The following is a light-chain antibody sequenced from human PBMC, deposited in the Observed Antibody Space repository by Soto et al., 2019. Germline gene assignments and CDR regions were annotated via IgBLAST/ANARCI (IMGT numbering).Light chain of an antibody. CDR1: QSVSYN. V-gene: IGKV3-15*01. Sequence: EIVMTQSPATLSVSPGETATLSCRASQSVSYNLAWYQQKPGQGPRLLIYGSFTRATGIPARFSGSGSETEFTLTISSLQSKDFAVYYCQQYKNWPPLTFGGGTKVEIK. CDR3: QQYKNWPPLT. J-gene: IGKJ4*01. CDR2: GSF.